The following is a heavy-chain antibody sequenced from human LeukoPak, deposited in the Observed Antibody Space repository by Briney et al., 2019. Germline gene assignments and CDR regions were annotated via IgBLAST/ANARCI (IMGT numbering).Heavy chain of an antibody. CDR2: ISRSGEST. V-gene: IGHV3-23*01. CDR3: AKDYAVGSIDY. CDR1: GFTFSGFA. J-gene: IGHJ4*02. Sequence: GGSLRLSCATSGFTFSGFAMSWIRQAPGKGLEWVSSISRSGESTFYADSVRGRFTISRDNSKNTVSLQMESLRAEDTALYYCAKDYAVGSIDYWGQGTLVTVSS. D-gene: IGHD3-16*01.